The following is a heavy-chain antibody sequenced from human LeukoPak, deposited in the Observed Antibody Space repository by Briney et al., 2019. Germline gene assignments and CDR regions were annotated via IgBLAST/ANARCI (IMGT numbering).Heavy chain of an antibody. CDR3: AKDLPIAAAGIDY. D-gene: IGHD6-13*01. J-gene: IGHJ4*02. V-gene: IGHV3-30*18. Sequence: GRSLRLSCAASGFTFSSYGTHWVRQAPGKGLEWVAVISYDGSNKYYADSVKGRFTISRDNSKNTLYLQMNSLRAEDTAVYYCAKDLPIAAAGIDYWGQGTLVTVSS. CDR2: ISYDGSNK. CDR1: GFTFSSYG.